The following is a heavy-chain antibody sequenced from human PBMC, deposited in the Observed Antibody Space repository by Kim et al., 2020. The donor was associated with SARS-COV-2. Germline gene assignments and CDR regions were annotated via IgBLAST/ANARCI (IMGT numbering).Heavy chain of an antibody. CDR3: ARAPPRADAFDI. Sequence: NHNPSLMSRVTIAVDTSKNQCSLKLSSVTAADTAVYYCARAPPRADAFDIWGQGTMVTVSS. V-gene: IGHV4-59*01. J-gene: IGHJ3*02.